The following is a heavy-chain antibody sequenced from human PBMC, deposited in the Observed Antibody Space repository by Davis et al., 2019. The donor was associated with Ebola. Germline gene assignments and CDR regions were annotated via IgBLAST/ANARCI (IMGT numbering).Heavy chain of an antibody. CDR2: ISHSGST. CDR3: ARAPEYYGSGSYYIVRTYGMDV. V-gene: IGHV4-34*01. CDR1: GGSFSGYY. Sequence: SETLSLTCAVYGGSFSGYYWSWSRQPPGKGLEWIGEISHSGSTNYNPSLKSRVTISLDTSKNQFSLKLSSVTAADTAVYYCARAPEYYGSGSYYIVRTYGMDVWGQGTTVTVSS. J-gene: IGHJ6*02. D-gene: IGHD3-10*01.